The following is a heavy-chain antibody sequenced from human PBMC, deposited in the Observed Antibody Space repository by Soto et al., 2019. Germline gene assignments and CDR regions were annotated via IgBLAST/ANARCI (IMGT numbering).Heavy chain of an antibody. CDR1: GFTFSSYD. D-gene: IGHD3-22*01. Sequence: GSLRLSCAASGFTFSSYDMHWVRQATGKGLEWVSAIGTAGDTYYPGSVKGRFTISRENAKNSLYLQMNSLRAEDTAVYYCARSPSPAYYYDSSGGPEFDYWGQGNLVTVSS. V-gene: IGHV3-13*01. J-gene: IGHJ4*02. CDR3: ARSPSPAYYYDSSGGPEFDY. CDR2: IGTAGDT.